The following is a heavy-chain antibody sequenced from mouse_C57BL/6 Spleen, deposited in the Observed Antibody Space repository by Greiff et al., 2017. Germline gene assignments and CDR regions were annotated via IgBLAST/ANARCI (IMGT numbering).Heavy chain of an antibody. V-gene: IGHV1-53*01. Sequence: VQLQQPGTELVKPGASVKLSCKASGYTFTSYWMHWVKQRPGQGLEWIGNINPRNGGTNYNEKFKSKATLTVDKSSSTAYMQLSRLTSEDSAVYYSARSGYSNWGYFDYWGKGTTLTVSS. D-gene: IGHD2-5*01. J-gene: IGHJ2*01. CDR3: ARSGYSNWGYFDY. CDR2: INPRNGGT. CDR1: GYTFTSYW.